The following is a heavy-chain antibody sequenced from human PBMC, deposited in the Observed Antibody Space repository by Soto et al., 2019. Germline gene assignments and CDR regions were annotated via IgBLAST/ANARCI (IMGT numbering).Heavy chain of an antibody. V-gene: IGHV3-30*18. Sequence: QVQLVESAGGVVQPGRSLRLSCAASGFTFSSYGMHWVRQAPGKGLEWVAVISYDGSNKYYADSVKGRFTISRDNSKNTLYLQMNILRAEDTAVYYCAKEGYGDYYFDYWGQGTLVTVSS. CDR2: ISYDGSNK. D-gene: IGHD4-17*01. CDR1: GFTFSSYG. CDR3: AKEGYGDYYFDY. J-gene: IGHJ4*02.